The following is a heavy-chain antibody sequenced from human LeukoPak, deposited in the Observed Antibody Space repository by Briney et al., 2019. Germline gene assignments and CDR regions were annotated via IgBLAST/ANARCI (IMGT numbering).Heavy chain of an antibody. CDR2: IYHSGST. J-gene: IGHJ4*02. D-gene: IGHD3-22*01. CDR3: ASGVDSSYLDY. CDR1: GGSISSGGYS. Sequence: SQTLSLTCAVSGGSISSGGYSWSWIRQPPGEGLEWIGYIYHSGSTYYNPSLKSRVTISVDRSKNQFSLKLSSVTAADTAVYYCASGVDSSYLDYWGQGTLVTVSS. V-gene: IGHV4-30-2*01.